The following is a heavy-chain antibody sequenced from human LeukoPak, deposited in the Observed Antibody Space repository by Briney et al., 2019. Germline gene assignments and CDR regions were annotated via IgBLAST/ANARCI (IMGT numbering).Heavy chain of an antibody. Sequence: SETLSLTCTVSGGSISSHYWSWIRQPPGKGLEWIGNIYYSGSTNYNPSLKSRVTISVDTSKNQFSLKLSSVTAADTAVYYCARSPVATVFDYWGQGTLVTVSS. CDR2: IYYSGST. V-gene: IGHV4-59*11. CDR3: ARSPVATVFDY. J-gene: IGHJ4*02. CDR1: GGSISSHY. D-gene: IGHD5-12*01.